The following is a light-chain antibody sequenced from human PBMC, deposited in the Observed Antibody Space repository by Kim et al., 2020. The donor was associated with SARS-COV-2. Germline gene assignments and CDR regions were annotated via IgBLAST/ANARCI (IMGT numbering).Light chain of an antibody. CDR1: KLGDKY. Sequence: SYELTQPPSVSVSPGKTASITCSGDKLGDKYACWYQQKPGQSPVLVIYPDSKRPTGIPERSSGSNSGNTATLTISGTQAMDEADYYSQASDSSPVVFGGG. V-gene: IGLV3-1*01. CDR3: QASDSSPVV. J-gene: IGLJ2*01. CDR2: PDS.